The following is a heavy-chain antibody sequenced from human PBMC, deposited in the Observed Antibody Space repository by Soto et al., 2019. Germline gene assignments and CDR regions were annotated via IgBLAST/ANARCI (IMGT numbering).Heavy chain of an antibody. D-gene: IGHD2-2*01. CDR3: ATRYCSSTSCYSERGYYYYGMDV. CDR1: GGTFSSYA. Sequence: QVQLVQSGAEVKKPGSSVKVSCKASGGTFSSYAISWERQAPGQGLEWMGGIIPIFGTANYAQKFQGRVTITADESTSTAYMELSSLRSEDTAVYYCATRYCSSTSCYSERGYYYYGMDVWGQGTTVTVSS. V-gene: IGHV1-69*01. CDR2: IIPIFGTA. J-gene: IGHJ6*02.